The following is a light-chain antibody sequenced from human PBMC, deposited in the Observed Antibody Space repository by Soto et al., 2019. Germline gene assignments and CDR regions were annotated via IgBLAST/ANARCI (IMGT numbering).Light chain of an antibody. CDR2: GAS. Sequence: EIELTQSPGSLSLSPGERATLXLRASQSVSSSYLAWYQQKPGQAPRLLIYGASSRATGIPDRFSGSGSGTDFTLTISRLEPEDFGLYYCQQYSRSLTFGGGTKVDIK. V-gene: IGKV3-20*01. CDR1: QSVSSSY. J-gene: IGKJ4*01. CDR3: QQYSRSLT.